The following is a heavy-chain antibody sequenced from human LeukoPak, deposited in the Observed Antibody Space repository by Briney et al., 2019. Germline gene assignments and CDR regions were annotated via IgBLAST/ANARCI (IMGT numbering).Heavy chain of an antibody. CDR2: ISANSGNS. CDR1: GYTFTSYG. Sequence: GASVKVSCKTSGYTFTSYGIAWVRQAPGQGLEWRGWISANSGNSKFAQSLQGRVTMTMDTSTSTAYMDLGSLRSDDTAVYYCAKGWVMASTIVPHPDYWGQGTLVTVSS. D-gene: IGHD5/OR15-5a*01. J-gene: IGHJ4*02. CDR3: AKGWVMASTIVPHPDY. V-gene: IGHV1-18*04.